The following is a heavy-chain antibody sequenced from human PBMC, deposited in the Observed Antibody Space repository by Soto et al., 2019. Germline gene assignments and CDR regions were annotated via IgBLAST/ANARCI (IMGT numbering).Heavy chain of an antibody. D-gene: IGHD1-26*01. CDR1: GFIFSDYA. J-gene: IGHJ4*02. CDR3: AIDGSQTISGSYLSV. V-gene: IGHV3-30*03. Sequence: GGSLRLSCSASGFIFSDYAMHWVRQAPGKGMEWVAVILFDGNKKYYADSVKGRFTISRDNSKNTLYLQMNSLRAEDTAVYYCAIDGSQTISGSYLSVWGQGYLVTVSS. CDR2: ILFDGNKK.